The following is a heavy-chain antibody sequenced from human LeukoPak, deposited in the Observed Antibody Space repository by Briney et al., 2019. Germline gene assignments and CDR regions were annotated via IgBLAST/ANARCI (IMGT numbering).Heavy chain of an antibody. Sequence: SETLSLTCTVSGGSISSYYWSWIRQPPGKGLEWIGYIYYSGSTNYNPSLKSRVTISVDTSKNQFSLKLSSVIAADTAVYYCARETLSSGIVGATFAFDIWGQGTMVTVSS. CDR1: GGSISSYY. D-gene: IGHD1-26*01. J-gene: IGHJ3*02. CDR2: IYYSGST. V-gene: IGHV4-59*01. CDR3: ARETLSSGIVGATFAFDI.